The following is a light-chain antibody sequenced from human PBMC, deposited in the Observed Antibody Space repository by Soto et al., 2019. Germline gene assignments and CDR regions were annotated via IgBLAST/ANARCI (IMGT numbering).Light chain of an antibody. Sequence: EIVLTQSPGTLSLSPGERATLSCRASQSVGSRYLVWYQQKPGQAPRLLIYDTSSRATGIPDRFSGSGSGTDFTLTISSLQPDDFATYYCQHYNSYSEAFGQGTKVELK. J-gene: IGKJ1*01. V-gene: IGKV3-20*01. CDR3: QHYNSYSEA. CDR1: QSVGSRY. CDR2: DTS.